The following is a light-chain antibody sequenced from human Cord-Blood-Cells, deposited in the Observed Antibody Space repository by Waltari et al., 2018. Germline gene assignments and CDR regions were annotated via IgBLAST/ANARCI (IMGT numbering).Light chain of an antibody. J-gene: IGKJ4*01. CDR2: EVS. CDR1: QSPLHTDGKSY. CDR3: RQSIQLPLT. V-gene: IGKV2D-29*01. Sequence: IAMTQTPPPLSVTPGQPASISCTSSQSPLHTDGKSYLYWYLQKPGQPPQLLIYEVSTRFSGVPDRFSGSGSGTDFTLKSSRVEAEDVGVYYCRQSIQLPLTFGGGTKVEIK.